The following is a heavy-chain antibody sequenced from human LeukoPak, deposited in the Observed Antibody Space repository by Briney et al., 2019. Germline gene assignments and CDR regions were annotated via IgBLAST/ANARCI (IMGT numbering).Heavy chain of an antibody. Sequence: GGSLRLSWAASGCTFSSYAMSWVRQTPGKGLEWVSAISGSGGSTYYADSVKGRFTISRDNSKNTLFLQMNSLRVEDTAPYYCAKSVAIYFYYGLDVWGQGTTVTVSS. V-gene: IGHV3-23*01. J-gene: IGHJ6*02. CDR1: GCTFSSYA. CDR3: AKSVAIYFYYGLDV. CDR2: ISGSGGST. D-gene: IGHD3-3*01.